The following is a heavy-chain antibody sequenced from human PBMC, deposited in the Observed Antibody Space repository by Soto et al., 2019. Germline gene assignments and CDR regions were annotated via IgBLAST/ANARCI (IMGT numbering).Heavy chain of an antibody. CDR2: IYPSDSDT. CDR3: ARLPQDYYYHGMDV. CDR1: GYSFSTFW. Sequence: EVQLVQSGAEVKKPGESLKISCEGSGYSFSTFWIGWVRQMPGKGLEWMGIIYPSDSDTRYSPSFQGQVTISADKSSRTAYLQWSSLKASDTAMYYCARLPQDYYYHGMDVWGQGTKVTVSS. J-gene: IGHJ6*02. V-gene: IGHV5-51*01.